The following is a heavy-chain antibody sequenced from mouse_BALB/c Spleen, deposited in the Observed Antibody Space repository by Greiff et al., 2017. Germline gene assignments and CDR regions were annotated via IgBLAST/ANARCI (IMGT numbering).Heavy chain of an antibody. V-gene: IGHV5-12-1*01. D-gene: IGHD1-2*01. CDR3: AHNGLDY. CDR1: GFAFSSYD. Sequence: EVHLVESGGGLVKPGGSLKLSCAASGFAFSSYDMSWVRQTPEKRLEWVAYISSGGGSTYYPDTVKGRFTISRDNAKNTLYLQMSSLKSEDTAMYYCAHNGLDYWGQGTTLTVSS. CDR2: ISSGGGST. J-gene: IGHJ2*01.